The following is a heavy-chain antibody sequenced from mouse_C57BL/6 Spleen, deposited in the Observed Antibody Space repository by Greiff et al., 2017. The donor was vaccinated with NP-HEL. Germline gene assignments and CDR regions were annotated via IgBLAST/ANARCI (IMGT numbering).Heavy chain of an antibody. V-gene: IGHV5-9-1*02. CDR3: TREDYYGSTFAY. Sequence: EVHLVESGEGLVKPGGSLKLSCAASGFTFSSYAMSWVRQTPEKRLEWVAYISSGGDYIYYADTVKGRFTISRDNARNTLYLQMSSLKSEDTAMYYCTREDYYGSTFAYWGQGTLVTVSA. CDR2: ISSGGDYI. CDR1: GFTFSSYA. D-gene: IGHD1-1*01. J-gene: IGHJ3*01.